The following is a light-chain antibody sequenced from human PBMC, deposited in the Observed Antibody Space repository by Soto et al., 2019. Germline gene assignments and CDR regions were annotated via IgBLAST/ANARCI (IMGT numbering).Light chain of an antibody. CDR1: GNDVGTYNL. V-gene: IGLV2-14*02. J-gene: IGLJ3*02. CDR3: SSKSSGSTPMW. Sequence: QSALTQPASVTGSPVQSITISCTGTGNDVGTYNLVSWYQRHPCKAPKLLIYETKKRPSGIPSRFSGSKSGNTASLTISGLQAEDESLYYCSSKSSGSTPMWFGGGTKVTV. CDR2: ETK.